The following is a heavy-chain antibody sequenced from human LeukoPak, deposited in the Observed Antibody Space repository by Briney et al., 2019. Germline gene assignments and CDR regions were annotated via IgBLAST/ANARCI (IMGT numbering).Heavy chain of an antibody. V-gene: IGHV3-30*02. CDR2: IRYDGSNK. D-gene: IGHD6-19*01. Sequence: PGGSLRLSCAASGFTFSSYGMHWVRQAPGKGLEWVAFIRYDGSNKYYADSVKGRFTISRDNSKNTLYLQMNSLRAEDTALYYFAKGGVAVAGTPYYYYYMDVWGKGTTVTVSS. CDR1: GFTFSSYG. CDR3: AKGGVAVAGTPYYYYYMDV. J-gene: IGHJ6*03.